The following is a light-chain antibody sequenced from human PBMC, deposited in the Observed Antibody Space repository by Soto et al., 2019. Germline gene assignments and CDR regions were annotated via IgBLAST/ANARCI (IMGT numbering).Light chain of an antibody. V-gene: IGKV3-20*01. CDR2: GAS. CDR1: QSVSSSY. CDR3: QHYGDLTIT. Sequence: EIVLTQSPGTLSLSPGERATLSCRASQSVSSSYLAWYQQTPGQAPRLLIYGASSRATGIPDRFSGSGSGTDFTLTISRLEPEDFAVYYCQHYGDLTITFGQGTRLEI. J-gene: IGKJ5*01.